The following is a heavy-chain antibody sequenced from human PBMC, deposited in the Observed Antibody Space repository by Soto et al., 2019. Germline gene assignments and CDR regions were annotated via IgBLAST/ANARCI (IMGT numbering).Heavy chain of an antibody. V-gene: IGHV3-20*04. D-gene: IGHD1-1*01. J-gene: IGHJ4*02. CDR3: ARASQSGDNAWGLDS. Sequence: GGSLRLSCAASGVTFNTYAIHWVRQPPGKGLVWVSGINRHGGNTVYADSMKGRFTISRDNAKNTLYLQMTSLRVEDTAVYYCARASQSGDNAWGLDSWGQGTLVTVSS. CDR1: GVTFNTYA. CDR2: INRHGGNT.